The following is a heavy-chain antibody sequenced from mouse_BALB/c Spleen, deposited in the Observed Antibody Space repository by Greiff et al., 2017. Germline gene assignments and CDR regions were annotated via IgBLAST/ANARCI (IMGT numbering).Heavy chain of an antibody. CDR1: GFTFSSFG. D-gene: IGHD2-4*01. J-gene: IGHJ3*01. Sequence: EVKVVESGGGLVQPGGSRKLSCAASGFTFSSFGMHWVRQAPEKGLEWVAYISSGSSTIYYADTVKGRFTISRDNPKNTLFLQMTSLRSEDTAMYYCARSSYDYDAAWFAYWGQGTLVTVSA. CDR2: ISSGSSTI. V-gene: IGHV5-17*02. CDR3: ARSSYDYDAAWFAY.